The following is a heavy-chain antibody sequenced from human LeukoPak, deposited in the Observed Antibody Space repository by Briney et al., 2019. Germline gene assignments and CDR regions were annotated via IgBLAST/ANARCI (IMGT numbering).Heavy chain of an antibody. D-gene: IGHD1-26*01. J-gene: IGHJ5*02. CDR3: ARGLYTSSSYNWFDP. V-gene: IGHV3-53*01. CDR2: LYSGGSI. CDR1: GFTVSSNY. Sequence: GGSLRLSCAASGFTVSSNYMSWVRQAPGKGLEWVLVLYSGGSIYYADSVKGRFTISGDNSKNTLYLQMNSLRAEDTAVYYCARGLYTSSSYNWFDPWGQGTLVTVSS.